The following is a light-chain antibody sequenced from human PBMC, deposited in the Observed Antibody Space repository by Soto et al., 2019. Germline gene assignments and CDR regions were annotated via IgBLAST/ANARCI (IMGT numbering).Light chain of an antibody. J-gene: IGKJ1*01. V-gene: IGKV1-5*01. CDR2: DAS. CDR3: QDYPVYPRT. Sequence: QRTQSPSTLSGSVGDRVTINCRASQSISSWLAWYQQKPGKAPKLLIYDASSLERGVPSRFSGSGSGTEYTLPISTLQPDAGVTKYSQDYPVYPRTFGRGT. CDR1: QSISSW.